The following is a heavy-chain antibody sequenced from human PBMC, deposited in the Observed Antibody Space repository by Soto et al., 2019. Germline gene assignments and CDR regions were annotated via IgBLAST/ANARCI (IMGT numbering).Heavy chain of an antibody. V-gene: IGHV1-46*01. Sequence: ASVKVSFKASGYTFTSYYIHWVRQAPGQGLEWMGIINPSGGSTSYAQKFQGRVTMTRDTSTSTVYMELSSLRSEDTAVYFCASSSDGPTYWGQGTLVTVSS. CDR2: INPSGGST. CDR1: GYTFTSYY. J-gene: IGHJ4*02. CDR3: ASSSDGPTY. D-gene: IGHD5-18*01.